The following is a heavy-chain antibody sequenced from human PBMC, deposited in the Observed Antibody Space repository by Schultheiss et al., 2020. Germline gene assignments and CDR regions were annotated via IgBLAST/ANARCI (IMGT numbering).Heavy chain of an antibody. V-gene: IGHV4-4*07. Sequence: SETLSLTCTVSGGSISSYYWSWIRQPAGKGLEWIGRIYTSGSTTYNPSLKSGVTISVDTSKKQVSLKLSSVTAADTAVYYCARDPQARYSSSFDWGQGTLVTVSS. J-gene: IGHJ4*02. CDR1: GGSISSYY. D-gene: IGHD6-13*01. CDR3: ARDPQARYSSSFD. CDR2: IYTSGST.